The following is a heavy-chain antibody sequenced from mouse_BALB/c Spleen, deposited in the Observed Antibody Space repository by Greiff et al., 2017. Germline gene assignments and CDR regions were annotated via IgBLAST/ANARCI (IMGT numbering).Heavy chain of an antibody. D-gene: IGHD1-1*01. J-gene: IGHJ4*01. CDR3: AEPLTSGDAMDY. CDR2: IDPYDSDT. V-gene: IGHV1-74*01. CDR1: GYTFTSYW. Sequence: QVQLQQSGAELVRPGASVKLSCKASGYTFTSYWMNWVKQSPDQGLEWIGWIDPYDSDTHYTQKFKDKAILTVDKSSSTAYMQLSSLTSEDSAVYYCAEPLTSGDAMDYWGQGTSVTVSS.